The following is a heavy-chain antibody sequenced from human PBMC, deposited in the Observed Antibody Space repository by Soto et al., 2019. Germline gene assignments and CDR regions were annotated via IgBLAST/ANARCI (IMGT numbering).Heavy chain of an antibody. CDR3: ARDRPDSSGYSIHLNFEY. V-gene: IGHV3-23*01. Sequence: GGSLRLSYAASGFTFSSYAMSWVRQAPGKGLEWVSAISGSGGSTYYADSVKGRFTISRDNSKNTLYLQMNSLRAADTAVYYCARDRPDSSGYSIHLNFEYWGQGISVTVSS. CDR2: ISGSGGST. CDR1: GFTFSSYA. D-gene: IGHD3-22*01. J-gene: IGHJ4*02.